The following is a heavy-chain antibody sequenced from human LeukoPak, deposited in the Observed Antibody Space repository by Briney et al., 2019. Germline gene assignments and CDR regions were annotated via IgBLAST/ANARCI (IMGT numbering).Heavy chain of an antibody. CDR1: GFTFSSYA. D-gene: IGHD3-10*01. CDR2: ISYDGSNK. Sequence: GGSLRLSCAASGFTFSSYAVHWVRQAPGKGLEWVAVISYDGSNKYYADSVKGRFTISRDNSKNTLYLQMNSLRAEDTAVYYCARDPHYYGSGSFDYWGQGTLVTVSS. J-gene: IGHJ4*02. CDR3: ARDPHYYGSGSFDY. V-gene: IGHV3-30-3*01.